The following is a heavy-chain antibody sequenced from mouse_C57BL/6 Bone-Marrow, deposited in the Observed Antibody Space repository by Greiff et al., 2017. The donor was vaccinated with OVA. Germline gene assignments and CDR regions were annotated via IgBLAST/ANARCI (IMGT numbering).Heavy chain of an antibody. CDR3: ARSDDWYFDV. CDR2: ISSGSSTI. Sequence: EVMLVESGGGLVKPGGSLKLSCAASGFTFSDYGMHWVRQAPEQGLEWVAYISSGSSTIYYADTLKGRFTISRDNAKNTLFLQMTSLRSEDTAVYYCARSDDWYFDVWGTGPTVTVSS. V-gene: IGHV5-17*01. J-gene: IGHJ1*03. CDR1: GFTFSDYG.